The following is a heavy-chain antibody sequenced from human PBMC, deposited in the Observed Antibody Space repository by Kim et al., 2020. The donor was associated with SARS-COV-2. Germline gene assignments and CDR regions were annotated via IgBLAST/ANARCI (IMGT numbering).Heavy chain of an antibody. CDR2: MNPNSGNT. Sequence: ASVKVSCKASGYTFTSYDINWVRQATGQGLEWMGWMNPNSGNTGYAQKFQGRVTMTRNTSISTAYMELNSLRSEDTAVYYCARGGAAMDLRYFDHWGQGTLVTVSS. CDR3: ARGGAAMDLRYFDH. D-gene: IGHD5-18*01. J-gene: IGHJ4*02. CDR1: GYTFTSYD. V-gene: IGHV1-8*01.